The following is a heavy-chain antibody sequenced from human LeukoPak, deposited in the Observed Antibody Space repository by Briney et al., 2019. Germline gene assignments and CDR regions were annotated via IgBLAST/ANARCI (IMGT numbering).Heavy chain of an antibody. CDR1: GYTFTGYY. J-gene: IGHJ2*01. CDR3: ALIFDDSSGYNWYFDL. V-gene: IGHV1-2*02. CDR2: INPNSGGT. Sequence: ASVKVSCKASGYTFTGYYMHWVRQAPGQGLEWMGWINPNSGGTNYAQKFQGRVTMTRDTSISTAYMELSRLRSDDTAVYYCALIFDDSSGYNWYFDLWGRGTLVTVSS. D-gene: IGHD3-22*01.